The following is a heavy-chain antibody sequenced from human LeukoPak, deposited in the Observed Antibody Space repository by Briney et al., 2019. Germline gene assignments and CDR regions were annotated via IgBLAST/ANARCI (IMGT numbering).Heavy chain of an antibody. V-gene: IGHV3-64D*09. D-gene: IGHD3-22*01. J-gene: IGHJ4*02. CDR2: ISSNGGST. CDR1: GFTFSSYA. CDR3: AKDLRTGLVVIGFDY. Sequence: GGSLRLSCSASGFTFSSYAMHWVRQAPGKGLEYVSAISSNGGSTYYADSVKGRFTISRDNSKNTLYLQMSSLRAEDTAVYHCAKDLRTGLVVIGFDYWGQGTLVTVSS.